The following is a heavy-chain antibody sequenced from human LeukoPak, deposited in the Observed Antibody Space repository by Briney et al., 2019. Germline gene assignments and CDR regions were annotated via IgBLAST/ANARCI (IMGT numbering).Heavy chain of an antibody. CDR2: ITSSGGTT. CDR3: AKGRTASP. J-gene: IGHJ5*02. V-gene: IGHV3-11*01. Sequence: GGSLRLSCVASGFTFSDYQMSWLGQAPGKGLEYVSYITSSGGTTYYVDSVKGRFTISRDNAKNSVYLQMNSLRAADTALYSCAKGRTASPWGQGTPVTVSS. D-gene: IGHD1/OR15-1a*01. CDR1: GFTFSDYQ.